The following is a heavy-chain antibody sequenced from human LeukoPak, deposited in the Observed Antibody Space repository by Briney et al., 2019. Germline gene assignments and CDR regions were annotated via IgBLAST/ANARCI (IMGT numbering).Heavy chain of an antibody. D-gene: IGHD3-10*01. V-gene: IGHV1-69*05. CDR1: GGTFSSYA. CDR2: IIPIFGTA. J-gene: IGHJ4*02. Sequence: SVKVSWKASGGTFSSYAISWVRQAPGQGLEWMGRIIPIFGTANYAQKFQGRVTITTDESTSTAYMELSSLRSEDTAVYYGASGYYYGSGSYVYWGQGTLVTVSS. CDR3: ASGYYYGSGSYVY.